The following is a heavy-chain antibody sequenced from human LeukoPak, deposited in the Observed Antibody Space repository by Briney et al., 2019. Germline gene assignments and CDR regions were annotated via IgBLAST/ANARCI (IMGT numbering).Heavy chain of an antibody. CDR2: IYTSGST. J-gene: IGHJ4*02. CDR3: ARDQSSGYRIYFDY. D-gene: IGHD3-22*01. Sequence: SETLSLTCTVSGGSISSHYWSWIRQPAGKGLEWIGRIYTSGSTNYNPSLKSRVTMSVDTSKNQFSLKLSSVTAADTAVYYCARDQSSGYRIYFDYWGQGTLVTVSS. V-gene: IGHV4-4*07. CDR1: GGSISSHY.